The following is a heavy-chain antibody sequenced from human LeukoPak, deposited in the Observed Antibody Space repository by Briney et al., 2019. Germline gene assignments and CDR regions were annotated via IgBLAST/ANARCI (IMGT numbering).Heavy chain of an antibody. CDR3: ARDPEGYYDSSGYYYFDY. CDR1: GYTFTSYG. J-gene: IGHJ4*02. D-gene: IGHD3-22*01. V-gene: IGHV1-18*01. CDR2: ISAYNGNT. Sequence: ASVKVSCKASGYTFTSYGVSWVRQAPGQGLEWMGWISAYNGNTNYAQKLQGRVTMTTDTSTSTAYMELRSLRSDDTAVYYCARDPEGYYDSSGYYYFDYWGQGTLVTVSS.